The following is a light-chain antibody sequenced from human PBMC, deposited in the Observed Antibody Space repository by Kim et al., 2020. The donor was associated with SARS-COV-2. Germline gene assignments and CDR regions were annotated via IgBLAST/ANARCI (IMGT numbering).Light chain of an antibody. CDR3: QQSYSPLT. CDR2: AAS. J-gene: IGKJ4*01. CDR1: QSISSY. V-gene: IGKV1-39*01. Sequence: DIQMTQSPSSLSASVGDRVTITCRASQSISSYLNWYQQKPGKAPKLLIYAASSLQSGVPSRFSGSGSGTDFTLTISSLQPEDFATYYCQQSYSPLTFGGGTKLEI.